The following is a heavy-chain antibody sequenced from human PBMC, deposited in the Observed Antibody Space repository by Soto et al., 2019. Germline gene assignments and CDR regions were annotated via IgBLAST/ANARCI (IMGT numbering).Heavy chain of an antibody. CDR2: IYWDDDK. CDR1: GFSLTTSGVG. V-gene: IGHV2-5*02. J-gene: IGHJ4*02. CDR3: AHRVLRAVFGLVTTTAIYFDF. D-gene: IGHD3-3*01. Sequence: QITLNESGPTVVKPTETLTLTCTFSGFSLTTSGVGVGWVRQSPGKAPEGLAFIYWDDDKRYSTSLKSRLTITKDTSKNQVDLTMANVDPADTATYYCAHRVLRAVFGLVTTTAIYFDFWGQGTPVVVSS.